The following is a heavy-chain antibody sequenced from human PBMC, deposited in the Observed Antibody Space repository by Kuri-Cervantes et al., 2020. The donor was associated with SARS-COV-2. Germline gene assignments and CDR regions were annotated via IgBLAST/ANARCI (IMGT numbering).Heavy chain of an antibody. Sequence: LSLTCAASGFTFSSYGMHWVRQAPGKGLEWVAVISYDGSNKYYADSVKGRFTISRDNSKNTLYLQMNSLRAEDTAVYYCAKGDRAATPGYYYYGMDVWGQGTTVTVSS. CDR1: GFTFSSYG. D-gene: IGHD2-15*01. V-gene: IGHV3-30*18. CDR2: ISYDGSNK. J-gene: IGHJ6*02. CDR3: AKGDRAATPGYYYYGMDV.